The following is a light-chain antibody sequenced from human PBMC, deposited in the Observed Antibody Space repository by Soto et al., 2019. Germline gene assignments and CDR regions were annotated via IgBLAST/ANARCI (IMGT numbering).Light chain of an antibody. CDR3: QQSYRNPIT. CDR2: HAS. CDR1: QSISSW. Sequence: DIQMTQSPSTLSASVGDRVTITCRASQSISSWLAWYQQKPGKAPKVLIYHASNLQSGVPSRFSGSGSGTDFTLTISSLQPEDFATYFCQQSYRNPITVGQGTRLEIK. V-gene: IGKV1-5*01. J-gene: IGKJ5*01.